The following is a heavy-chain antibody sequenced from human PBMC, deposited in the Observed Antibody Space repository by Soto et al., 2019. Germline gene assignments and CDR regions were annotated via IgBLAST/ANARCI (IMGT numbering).Heavy chain of an antibody. D-gene: IGHD2-15*01. CDR2: ISAYNGNT. J-gene: IGHJ4*02. CDR1: GYTFTSYG. V-gene: IGHV1-18*01. CDR3: ARAMRLGYCSGGSCYNYFDY. Sequence: QVQLVQSGAEVKKPGASVKVSCKASGYTFTSYGISWVRQAPGQGLEWMGWISAYNGNTNYAQKLQGRVTMTTDTPTSTAYMELRSLRSDDTAVYYCARAMRLGYCSGGSCYNYFDYWGQGTLVTVSS.